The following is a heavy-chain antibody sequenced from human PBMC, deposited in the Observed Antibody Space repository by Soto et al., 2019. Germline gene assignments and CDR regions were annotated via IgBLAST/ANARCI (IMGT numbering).Heavy chain of an antibody. J-gene: IGHJ5*02. D-gene: IGHD6-13*01. CDR1: GFTFRSYS. CDR2: ISISSRTI. V-gene: IGHV3-48*02. Sequence: GSLRLSCAASGFTFRSYSMNWVRQAPGKGLEWVSYISISSRTIYYADSVKGRFTISRDDAKNSLYLQMNSLRDEDTSVYYCARDNGIAGSFDPWGQGTLVTVS. CDR3: ARDNGIAGSFDP.